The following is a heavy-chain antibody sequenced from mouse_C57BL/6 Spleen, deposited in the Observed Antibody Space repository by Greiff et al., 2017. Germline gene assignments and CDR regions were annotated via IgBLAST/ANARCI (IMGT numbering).Heavy chain of an antibody. V-gene: IGHV1-80*01. D-gene: IGHD1-1*01. CDR2: IYPGDGDT. CDR3: ARGTTTVVPFDV. J-gene: IGHJ1*03. Sequence: QVQLKQSGAELVKPGASVKISCKASGYAFSSYWMNWVKQRPGKGLEWIGQIYPGDGDTNYNGKFKGKATLTADKSSSTAYMQLSSLTSEDSAVYFCARGTTTVVPFDVWGTGTTVTVSS. CDR1: GYAFSSYW.